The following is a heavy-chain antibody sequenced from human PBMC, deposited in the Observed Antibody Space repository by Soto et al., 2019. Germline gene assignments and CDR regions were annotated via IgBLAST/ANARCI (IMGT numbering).Heavy chain of an antibody. CDR1: GFTFSSYA. CDR2: ISYDGSNK. D-gene: IGHD1-1*01. V-gene: IGHV3-30-3*01. Sequence: QVQLVESGGGVVQPGRSLRLSCAASGFTFSSYAMHWVRQAPGKGLEWVAVISYDGSNKYYADSVKGRFTISRDNSKNXLYLQMNSLRAEDTAVYYCASPLWRNAYNRGYFDLWGRGTLVTVSS. CDR3: ASPLWRNAYNRGYFDL. J-gene: IGHJ2*01.